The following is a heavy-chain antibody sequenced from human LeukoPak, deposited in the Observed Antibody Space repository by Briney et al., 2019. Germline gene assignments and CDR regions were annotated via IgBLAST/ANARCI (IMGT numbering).Heavy chain of an antibody. Sequence: ASVKVSCKASGYIFTSYGINWVRRAPGQGLEWMGWISSYNGNTHYAQILQGRVTMTTDTSTSTAYMELRSLRSDDTAVYYCAKAGPPIHYYYMDVWGKGTTVTISS. CDR2: ISSYNGNT. CDR3: AKAGPPIHYYYMDV. V-gene: IGHV1-18*01. J-gene: IGHJ6*03. CDR1: GYIFTSYG.